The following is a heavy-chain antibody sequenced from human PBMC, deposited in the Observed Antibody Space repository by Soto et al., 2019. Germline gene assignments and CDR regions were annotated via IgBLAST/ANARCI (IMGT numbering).Heavy chain of an antibody. CDR3: ALYCGGDCYSEFDY. V-gene: IGHV3-23*01. D-gene: IGHD2-21*02. CDR2: ISGSGGST. Sequence: PGGALRLSCAASGFTFSSYATSWVRQAPGKGLEWVSAISGSGGSTYYADSVKGRFTISRDNSKNTLYLQMNSLRAEDTAVYYCALYCGGDCYSEFDYWGQGTLVTVSS. J-gene: IGHJ4*02. CDR1: GFTFSSYA.